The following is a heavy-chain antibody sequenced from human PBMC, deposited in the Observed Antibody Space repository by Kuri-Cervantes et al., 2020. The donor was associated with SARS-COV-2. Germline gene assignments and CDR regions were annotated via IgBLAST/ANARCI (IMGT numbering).Heavy chain of an antibody. J-gene: IGHJ4*02. CDR1: GGSIPSSY. CDR2: VYYTGST. D-gene: IGHD4-23*01. CDR3: ARVKSVVTPDIDY. Sequence: ESLKISCSVSGGSIPSSYWSWLRQPPGKGLEWIGYVYYTGSTNYNPSLKSRVTISVDTSKNQFSLKLSSVTAADTAVYYCARVKSVVTPDIDYWGQGTLVTVSS. V-gene: IGHV4-59*12.